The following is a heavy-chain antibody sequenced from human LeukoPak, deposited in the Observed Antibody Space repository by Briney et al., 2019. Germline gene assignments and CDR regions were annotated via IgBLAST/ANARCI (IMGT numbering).Heavy chain of an antibody. CDR3: ARARVIRYFDL. J-gene: IGHJ2*01. V-gene: IGHV4-34*01. CDR1: GGSFSGYY. CDR2: INHSGST. Sequence: SETLSLTCAVYGGSFSGYYWSWIRQPPGKGLEWIGEINHSGSTNYNPSLKSRVTMSVDTSKNQFSLKLSSVTAADTAVYYCARARVIRYFDLWGRGTLVTVSS.